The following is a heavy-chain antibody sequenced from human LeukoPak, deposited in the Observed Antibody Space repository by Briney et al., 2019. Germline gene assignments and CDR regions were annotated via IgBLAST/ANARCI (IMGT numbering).Heavy chain of an antibody. D-gene: IGHD2-8*01. CDR2: ISAQHGQT. V-gene: IGHV1-18*01. CDR1: GYSENFYG. CDR3: TGSLGYCTSNVCYLKY. Sequence: ASVKVSCKTSGYSENFYGITWVRQVAGQGLEWMGWISAQHGQTEYAPNSQDRVTMTTDTYTNTAYMELRSLRSDDTAVYYCTGSLGYCTSNVCYLKYWGQGTLVTVSS. J-gene: IGHJ4*02.